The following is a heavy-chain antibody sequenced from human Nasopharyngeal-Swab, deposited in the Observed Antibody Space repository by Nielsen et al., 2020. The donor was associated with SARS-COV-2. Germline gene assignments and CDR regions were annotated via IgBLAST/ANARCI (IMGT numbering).Heavy chain of an antibody. CDR3: ARRAARDGYNYEVDP. D-gene: IGHD5-24*01. V-gene: IGHV5-51*01. CDR2: IYPGNSET. Sequence: GESLKISCKTSGYNFANYWIGWVRQRPGKGPEWLGVIYPGNSETRYNPSFQGQITISADKSINTAYLQWNSLRASDTAMYFCARRAARDGYNYEVDPWGQGTLVTVSS. J-gene: IGHJ5*02. CDR1: GYNFANYW.